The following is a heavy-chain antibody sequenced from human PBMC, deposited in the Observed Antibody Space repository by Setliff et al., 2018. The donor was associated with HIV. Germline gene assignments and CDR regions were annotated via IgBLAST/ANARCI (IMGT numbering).Heavy chain of an antibody. CDR1: GGSISSSTYY. J-gene: IGHJ4*02. CDR2: TYYSGST. Sequence: SETLSLTCTVSGGSISSSTYYWGWIRQPPGKGLEWMGTTYYSGSTYYNPSLKSRLTISVDTSKNQFSLKLSSVTAADTAVYYCARRDGYSYGFYFDYWGQGTLVTVSS. CDR3: ARRDGYSYGFYFDY. D-gene: IGHD5-18*01. V-gene: IGHV4-39*01.